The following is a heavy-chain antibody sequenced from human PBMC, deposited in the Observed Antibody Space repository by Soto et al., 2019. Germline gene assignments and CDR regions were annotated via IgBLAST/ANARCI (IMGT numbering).Heavy chain of an antibody. J-gene: IGHJ4*02. CDR1: GGTFSSYT. Sequence: QVQLVHSGAEVKKPGSSVKVSCKASGGTFSSYTISWVRQAPGQGLEWMGRIIPILGIANYAQKFQGRVTITADKSTSTAYMELSSLRSEDTAVYYCARHLYCSGGSCSLGDYWGQGTLVTVSS. CDR2: IIPILGIA. V-gene: IGHV1-69*02. CDR3: ARHLYCSGGSCSLGDY. D-gene: IGHD2-15*01.